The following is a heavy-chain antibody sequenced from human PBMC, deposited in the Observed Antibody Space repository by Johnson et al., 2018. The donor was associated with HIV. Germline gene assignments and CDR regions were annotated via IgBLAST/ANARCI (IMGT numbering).Heavy chain of an antibody. J-gene: IGHJ3*02. CDR3: AKDQWSSSWTNDAFDI. D-gene: IGHD6-13*01. CDR1: GFTFSSYG. Sequence: QVHLVESGGGLVKPGRSLRLSCAASGFTFSSYGMHWVRQAPGKGLAWVAVISYDGSNKYYADSVKCRFTISRDNSKNTLFLQMNSLRAEDTAVYYCAKDQWSSSWTNDAFDIWGQGTKVSVSS. V-gene: IGHV3-30*18. CDR2: ISYDGSNK.